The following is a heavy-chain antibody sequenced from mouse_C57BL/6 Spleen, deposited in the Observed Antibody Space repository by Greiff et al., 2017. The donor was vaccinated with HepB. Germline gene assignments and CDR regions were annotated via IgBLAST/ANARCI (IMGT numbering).Heavy chain of an antibody. CDR1: GFTFSSYA. J-gene: IGHJ3*01. CDR3: ARDRSVVAPTGFAY. V-gene: IGHV5-4*01. D-gene: IGHD1-1*01. CDR2: ISDGGSYT. Sequence: DVHLVESGGGLVKPGGSLKLSCAASGFTFSSYAMSWVRQTPEKRLEWVATISDGGSYTYYPDNVKGRFTISRDNAKNNLYLQMSHLKSEDTARYYCARDRSVVAPTGFAYWGQGTLVTVSA.